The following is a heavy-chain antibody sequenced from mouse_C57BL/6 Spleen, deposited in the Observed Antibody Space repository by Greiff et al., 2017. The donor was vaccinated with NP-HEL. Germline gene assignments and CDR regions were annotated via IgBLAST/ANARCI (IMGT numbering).Heavy chain of an antibody. V-gene: IGHV1-76*01. J-gene: IGHJ2*01. CDR2: IYPGSGNT. CDR1: GYTFTDYY. CDR3: ARRNDYDRGDY. Sequence: QVQLQQSGAELVRPGASVKLSCKASGYTFTDYYINWVKQRPGQGLEWIARIYPGSGNTYYNEKFKGKATLTAEKSSSTAYMQLSSLTSEDSAVYFCARRNDYDRGDYWGQGTTLTVSS. D-gene: IGHD2-4*01.